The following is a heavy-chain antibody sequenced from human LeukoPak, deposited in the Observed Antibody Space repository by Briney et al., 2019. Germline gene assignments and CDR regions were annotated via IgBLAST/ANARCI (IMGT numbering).Heavy chain of an antibody. J-gene: IGHJ4*02. Sequence: GGSLRLSCAASGFTFSSYAMSWVRQAPGKGLEWVSAISGSGGSTYYADSVKGRFTISRDNSKNTLYLQMNSLRAEDTAVYYCAKRRAAAGRGNYFDYWGQGTLVTVSS. CDR1: GFTFSSYA. CDR2: ISGSGGST. CDR3: AKRRAAAGRGNYFDY. V-gene: IGHV3-23*01. D-gene: IGHD6-13*01.